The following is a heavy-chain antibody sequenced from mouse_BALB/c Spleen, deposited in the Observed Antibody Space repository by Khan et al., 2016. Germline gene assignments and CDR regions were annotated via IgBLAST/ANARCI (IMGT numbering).Heavy chain of an antibody. J-gene: IGHJ4*01. D-gene: IGHD2-3*01. V-gene: IGHV4-1*02. Sequence: EVKLLESGGGLVQPGGSLKLSCAASGFDFSRYWMSWVRQAPGKGLEWIGEINPDSSTTNYTPSLQDKFIISRDNANNTLYRQLTKVTSEDTALYNCTRLGYSDTMDYWGQGTSVTVSS. CDR3: TRLGYSDTMDY. CDR2: INPDSSTT. CDR1: GFDFSRYW.